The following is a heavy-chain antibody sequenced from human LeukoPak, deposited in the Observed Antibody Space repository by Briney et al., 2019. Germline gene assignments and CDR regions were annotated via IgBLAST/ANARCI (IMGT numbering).Heavy chain of an antibody. CDR1: GGSFSGYY. V-gene: IGHV4-34*01. J-gene: IGHJ4*02. D-gene: IGHD3-22*01. Sequence: SETLSLTCAVYGGSFSGYYWSWIRQPPGKGLEWIGEISHSGNTKYNPSLKSRVTISVDTSKNQFSLKLSSVTAADTAVYYCARATVDSSGYYYVFYFDYWGQGTLVTVSS. CDR2: ISHSGNT. CDR3: ARATVDSSGYYYVFYFDY.